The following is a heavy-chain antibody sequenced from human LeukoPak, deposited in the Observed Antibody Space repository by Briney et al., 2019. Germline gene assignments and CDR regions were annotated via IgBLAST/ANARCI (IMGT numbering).Heavy chain of an antibody. CDR2: ITGSGGSI. V-gene: IGHV3-23*01. D-gene: IGHD4-17*01. Sequence: GGSLRLSCVASGFTFRLYVMTWVRQAPGKGLEWVSAITGSGGSIYYADSVRGRFTISRDNSKNTLYLQMTSLRAEDTAVYYCAHPSTPDYGGLDYWGQGTLVTVSS. CDR1: GFTFRLYV. J-gene: IGHJ4*02. CDR3: AHPSTPDYGGLDY.